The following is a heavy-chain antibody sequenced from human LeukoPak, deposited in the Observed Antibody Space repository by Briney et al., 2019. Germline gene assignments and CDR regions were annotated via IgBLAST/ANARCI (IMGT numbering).Heavy chain of an antibody. CDR3: ARLYCSSTSCLLDY. V-gene: IGHV1-69*13. J-gene: IGHJ4*02. D-gene: IGHD2-2*01. CDR2: IIPIFGTA. CDR1: GGTFSSYA. Sequence: GASVKVSCKASGGTFSSYAISWVRQAPGQGLEWMGGIIPIFGTANYAQKFQGRVTITADESTSTAYMELSSLRSEDTAAYYCARLYCSSTSCLLDYWGQGTLVTVSS.